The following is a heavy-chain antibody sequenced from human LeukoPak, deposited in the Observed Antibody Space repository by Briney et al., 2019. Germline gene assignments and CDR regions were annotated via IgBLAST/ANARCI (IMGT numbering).Heavy chain of an antibody. CDR1: GFTFSSYA. V-gene: IGHV3-30-3*01. D-gene: IGHD4-11*01. J-gene: IGHJ4*02. CDR3: ARDTYSNYVLDY. CDR2: ISYDGSNK. Sequence: GRSLRLSCAASGFTFSSYAMHWVRQAPGKGLEWVAVISYDGSNKYYADSVKGRFTISRDNAKNSLYLQMNSLRAEDTAVYYCARDTYSNYVLDYWGQGTLVTVSS.